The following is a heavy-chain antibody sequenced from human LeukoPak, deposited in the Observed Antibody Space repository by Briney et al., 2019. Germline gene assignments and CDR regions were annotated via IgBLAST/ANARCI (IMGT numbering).Heavy chain of an antibody. CDR2: ISSSSSTI. D-gene: IGHD6-19*01. CDR1: GFTFSSYS. CDR3: ARERVAMASSSFDY. V-gene: IGHV3-48*02. J-gene: IGHJ4*02. Sequence: GGSVRLSCAASGFTFSSYSMNWVRQAPGKGLEWVSYISSSSSTIYYADSVKGRFTISRDNAKNSLYLQMNSLRDEDTAVYYCARERVAMASSSFDYWGRGTLFTVSS.